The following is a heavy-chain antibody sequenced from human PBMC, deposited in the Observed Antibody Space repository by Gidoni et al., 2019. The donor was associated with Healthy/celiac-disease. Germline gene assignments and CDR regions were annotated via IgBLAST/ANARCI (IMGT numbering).Heavy chain of an antibody. CDR2: ISAYNGNT. CDR3: ARDREGGIVVVPAAMGDY. D-gene: IGHD2-2*01. V-gene: IGHV1-18*01. Sequence: QVQLVQSGAEVKKPGASVKVSCKASGYTFTSYGIGWVRQAPGQGLEWMGWISAYNGNTNYAQKLQGRVTMTTDTSTSTAYMELRSLRSDDTAVYYCARDREGGIVVVPAAMGDYWGQGTLVTVSS. J-gene: IGHJ4*02. CDR1: GYTFTSYG.